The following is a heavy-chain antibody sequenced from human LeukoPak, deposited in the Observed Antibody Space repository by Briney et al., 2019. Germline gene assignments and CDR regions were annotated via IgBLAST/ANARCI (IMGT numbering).Heavy chain of an antibody. J-gene: IGHJ4*02. V-gene: IGHV4-59*01. CDR3: ASGTREGGYQLPIDY. D-gene: IGHD2-2*01. Sequence: SETLSLTCTVSGGSISSYYWSWIRQPPGKGLEWIGYIYYSGSTSYSGNTNYNPSLKSRVTILVDTSKNQFSLKLSSVTAADTAVYYCASGTREGGYQLPIDYWGQGTLVTVSS. CDR2: IYYSGST. CDR1: GGSISSYY.